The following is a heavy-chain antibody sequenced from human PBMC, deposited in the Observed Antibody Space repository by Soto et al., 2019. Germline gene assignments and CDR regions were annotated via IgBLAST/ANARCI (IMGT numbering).Heavy chain of an antibody. CDR1: GFKVTDFD. CDR3: ASGEDVCLSYYMDV. Sequence: QAQLVESGGGLVKPGGSLTLSCAASGFKVTDFDMSWIRQAPGKGLDWVAIISRSGNTIHYADSVNGRFTISKDTAKKPLYLQTTSLRPEATAVYYWASGEDVCLSYYMDVWGKGTTVIVSS. CDR2: ISRSGNTI. J-gene: IGHJ6*03. V-gene: IGHV3-11*01. D-gene: IGHD3-10*01.